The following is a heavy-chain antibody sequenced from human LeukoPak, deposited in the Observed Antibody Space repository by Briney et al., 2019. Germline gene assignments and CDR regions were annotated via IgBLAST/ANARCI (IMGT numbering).Heavy chain of an antibody. J-gene: IGHJ3*02. CDR1: GYSFPNKW. Sequence: KTGESLKISCKGSGYSFPNKWIGWVRQMPGKGLEWIGIIYPGDSDTRFGPSFQGQVTISADKSINTAYLQWSTLKASDTAMYYCARSVRHSVDAFDIWGQGTMVTVSS. CDR3: ARSVRHSVDAFDI. D-gene: IGHD3-10*01. V-gene: IGHV5-51*01. CDR2: IYPGDSDT.